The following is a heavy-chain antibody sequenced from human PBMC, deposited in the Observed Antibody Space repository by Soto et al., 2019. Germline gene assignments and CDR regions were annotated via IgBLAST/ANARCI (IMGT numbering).Heavy chain of an antibody. D-gene: IGHD3-22*01. CDR2: ISSSSSYT. Sequence: QVHLVESGGGLVKPGGSLRLSCAASGFTFSDYYMSWIRQGPGKGLEWVSYISSSSSYTNYADSVKGRFTISRDNAKNSPYLHMNSLRAEDTAVYYSASVPADYDSSGYYSYRGQGTLVTVSS. CDR3: ASVPADYDSSGYYSY. CDR1: GFTFSDYY. J-gene: IGHJ4*02. V-gene: IGHV3-11*06.